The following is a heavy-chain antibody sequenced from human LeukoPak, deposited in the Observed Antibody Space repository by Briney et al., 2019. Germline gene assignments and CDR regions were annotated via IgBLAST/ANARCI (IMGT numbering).Heavy chain of an antibody. CDR3: AKATYYDILTGSWGAFDI. J-gene: IGHJ3*02. Sequence: GGSLRLSCAASGFTFNTYTIHWVRRAPGKGLEWVAVISYDGSNKYYADSVKGRFTISRDNSKNTLYLQMNSLRAEDTAVYYCAKATYYDILTGSWGAFDIWGQGTMVTVSS. D-gene: IGHD3-9*01. V-gene: IGHV3-30*04. CDR1: GFTFNTYT. CDR2: ISYDGSNK.